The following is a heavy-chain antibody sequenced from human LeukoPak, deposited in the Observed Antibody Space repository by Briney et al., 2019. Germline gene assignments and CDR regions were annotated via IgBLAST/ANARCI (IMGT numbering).Heavy chain of an antibody. CDR1: GFTFSSYW. Sequence: PGGSLRLSCAASGFTFSSYWMHWVRRAPGKGLEWVANIKLDGSEKYYVDSVKGRFSISRDNAKNSLYLQMYSLRAEDTAVYYCAKVDRYCSSTSCYGWDYWGQGTLVNVSS. CDR3: AKVDRYCSSTSCYGWDY. V-gene: IGHV3-7*05. J-gene: IGHJ4*02. CDR2: IKLDGSEK. D-gene: IGHD2-2*01.